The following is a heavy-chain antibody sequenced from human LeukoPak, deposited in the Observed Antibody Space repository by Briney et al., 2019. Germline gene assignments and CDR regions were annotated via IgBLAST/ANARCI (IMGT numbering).Heavy chain of an antibody. D-gene: IGHD4-23*01. CDR1: GYSFTSYW. Sequence: GESLKISCKGSGYSFTSYWIGWVRQMPGKGLEWMGFIYPGDSDTRYSPSFQGQATFSADKSISTAYLQWSSLKASDTAIYYCARTSGDYDGNALYFDYWGQGTLVTVSS. CDR3: ARTSGDYDGNALYFDY. CDR2: IYPGDSDT. V-gene: IGHV5-51*01. J-gene: IGHJ4*02.